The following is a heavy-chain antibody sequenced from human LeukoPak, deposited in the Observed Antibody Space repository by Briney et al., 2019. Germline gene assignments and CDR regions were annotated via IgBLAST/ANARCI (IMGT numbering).Heavy chain of an antibody. CDR3: ARAFPPLRTSAAGDY. V-gene: IGHV3-21*06. CDR2: SSGSSSHR. Sequence: GGSLRLSCTASGFSFSDYDMNWVRQAPGKGLEWVSPSSGSSSHRYYADSAKGRFTISRDNAKNSLYLQINSLRAEDTAVYYCARAFPPLRTSAAGDYWGQGTLVTVSS. J-gene: IGHJ4*02. D-gene: IGHD6-25*01. CDR1: GFSFSDYD.